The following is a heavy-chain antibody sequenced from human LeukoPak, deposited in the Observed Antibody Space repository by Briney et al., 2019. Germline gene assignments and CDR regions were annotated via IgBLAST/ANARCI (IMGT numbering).Heavy chain of an antibody. CDR3: ARGRLGFLYYYYYMDV. D-gene: IGHD3-16*01. V-gene: IGHV4-61*02. Sequence: SETLSRTCTVSGGSISSGSYYWSWIRQPAGKGLEWIGRIYTSGSTNYNPSLKSRVTISVDTSKNQFSLKLSSVTAADTAVYYCARGRLGFLYYYYYMDVWGKGTTVTVSS. CDR2: IYTSGST. J-gene: IGHJ6*03. CDR1: GGSISSGSYY.